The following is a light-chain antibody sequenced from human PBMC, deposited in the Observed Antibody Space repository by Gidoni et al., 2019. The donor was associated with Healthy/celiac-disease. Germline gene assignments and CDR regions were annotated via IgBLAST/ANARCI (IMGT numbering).Light chain of an antibody. Sequence: EIVMTPSPATLSVSPGERATLSCRASQRVSSNLAWYQQKPGQAPRLLIYGASTRATGIPARFSGSGAGTEVTLTISSLQSEDFAVYYCQQYNNWPPWTFGQGTKVEIK. J-gene: IGKJ1*01. CDR1: QRVSSN. V-gene: IGKV3-15*01. CDR2: GAS. CDR3: QQYNNWPPWT.